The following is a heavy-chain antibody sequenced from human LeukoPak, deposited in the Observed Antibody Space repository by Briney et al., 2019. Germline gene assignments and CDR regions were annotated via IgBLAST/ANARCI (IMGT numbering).Heavy chain of an antibody. D-gene: IGHD2-2*01. CDR3: AREKTYCSSTSCNNWFDP. Sequence: GSSVKVSCKASGGTFSSYAISWVRQAPGQGLEWMGGIIPIFGTANYAQKFQGRVTITTDESTSTAYMELSSLRSEDTAVYYCAREKTYCSSTSCNNWFDPWGRGTLVTVSS. CDR2: IIPIFGTA. J-gene: IGHJ5*02. CDR1: GGTFSSYA. V-gene: IGHV1-69*05.